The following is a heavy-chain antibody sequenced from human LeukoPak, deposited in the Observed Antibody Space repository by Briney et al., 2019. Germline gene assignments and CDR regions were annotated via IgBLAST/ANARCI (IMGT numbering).Heavy chain of an antibody. CDR2: ISGSGGGT. D-gene: IGHD5-18*01. CDR3: AKGGYGREPFDV. V-gene: IGHV3-23*01. J-gene: IGHJ3*01. CDR1: GFAFSYYG. Sequence: GGSLRLSCGAAGFAFSYYGMTWVRQAPGKGLEWVSGISGSGGGTYYADSVKGRFTISRDNSKNTLYLHLNSLRAEDTAVYYCAKGGYGREPFDVWGQGTTVIVSS.